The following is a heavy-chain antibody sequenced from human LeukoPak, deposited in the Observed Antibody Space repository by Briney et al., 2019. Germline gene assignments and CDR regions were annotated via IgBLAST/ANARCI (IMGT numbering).Heavy chain of an antibody. Sequence: GESLKISCKGSGYNFTSYWIGWMRQMPGKGLEWMGIIYPGDSDTRYSPSFQGQVTISADKSISTAYLQWSSLKASDTAMYYCARLSGDSSGSDAFDIWGQGTMVTVSS. CDR2: IYPGDSDT. J-gene: IGHJ3*02. V-gene: IGHV5-51*01. CDR3: ARLSGDSSGSDAFDI. D-gene: IGHD3-22*01. CDR1: GYNFTSYW.